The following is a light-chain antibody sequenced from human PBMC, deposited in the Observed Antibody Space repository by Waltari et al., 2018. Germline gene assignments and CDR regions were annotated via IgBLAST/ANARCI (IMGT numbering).Light chain of an antibody. Sequence: EVVMTQSPVTLSVSLGETVTLSCRASQSVASYLAWYQQKSGQAPRLLIYGASSRATGVPARFSGGGSATEFTLTISGLQSEDFAVYYCQQYGNLPPYTFGQGTQLEIK. CDR1: QSVASY. J-gene: IGKJ2*01. CDR3: QQYGNLPPYT. CDR2: GAS. V-gene: IGKV3-15*01.